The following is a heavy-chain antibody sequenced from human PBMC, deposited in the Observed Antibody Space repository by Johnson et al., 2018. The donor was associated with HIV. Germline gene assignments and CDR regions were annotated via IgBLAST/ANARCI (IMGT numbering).Heavy chain of an antibody. V-gene: IGHV3-30*14. CDR2: ISYDGSNK. CDR3: ARDRVLEAFDI. D-gene: IGHD3-3*01. J-gene: IGHJ3*02. Sequence: QVQLVESGGGVVQPGRSLRLSCAASGFTFSSYAMHWVRQAPGKGLEWVAVISYDGSNKYYADSVKGRFTISRDNSKNTVYLQMTSLRVEDTAVSYCARDRVLEAFDIWGQGTMVTVSS. CDR1: GFTFSSYA.